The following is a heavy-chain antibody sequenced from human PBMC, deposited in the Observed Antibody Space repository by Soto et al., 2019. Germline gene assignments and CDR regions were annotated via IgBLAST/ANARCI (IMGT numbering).Heavy chain of an antibody. Sequence: GESLKISCKGSGYSFTSYWIGWVRQMPGKGLEWMGIIYPGDSDTRYSPSFQGQVTISADKSISTAYLQWSSLKASDTAMYYCARQRYCSSTSCYPGYYYYYGMDVWGQGTTVTV. CDR2: IYPGDSDT. V-gene: IGHV5-51*01. J-gene: IGHJ6*02. CDR3: ARQRYCSSTSCYPGYYYYYGMDV. CDR1: GYSFTSYW. D-gene: IGHD2-2*01.